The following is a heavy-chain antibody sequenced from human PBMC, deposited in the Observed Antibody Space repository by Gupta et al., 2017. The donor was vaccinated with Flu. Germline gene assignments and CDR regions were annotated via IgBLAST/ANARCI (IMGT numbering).Heavy chain of an antibody. V-gene: IGHV4-61*02. J-gene: IGHJ4*02. Sequence: GRIYTSGSTNYNPSLKSRVTISVDTSKNQFSLKLSSVTAADTAVYYCAGYGSGSYYGYWGQGTLVTVSS. CDR3: AGYGSGSYYGY. CDR2: IYTSGST. D-gene: IGHD3-10*01.